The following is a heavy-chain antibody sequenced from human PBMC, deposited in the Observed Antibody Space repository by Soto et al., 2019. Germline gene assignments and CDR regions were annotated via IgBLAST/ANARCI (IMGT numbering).Heavy chain of an antibody. CDR2: INHSGST. CDR3: TGAMTTVTTGRIDDAFDI. CDR1: GGSLSGYY. J-gene: IGHJ3*02. V-gene: IGHV4-34*01. D-gene: IGHD4-17*01. Sequence: SETLSLTCAVYGGSLSGYYWSWIRQPPGKGLEWIGEINHSGSTNYNPSLKSRVTISVDTSKNQFSLKLSSVTAADTAVYYCTGAMTTVTTGRIDDAFDIWGQGTMVTVSS.